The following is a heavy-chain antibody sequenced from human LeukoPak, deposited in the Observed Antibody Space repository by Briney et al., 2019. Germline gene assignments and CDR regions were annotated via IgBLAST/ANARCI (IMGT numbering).Heavy chain of an antibody. CDR3: AEDLTAMIVYTFDY. Sequence: GGSLRLSCAASGFTFSSYAMSWVRQAPGKGLEWVSAISGSGGSTYYADFVKGRFTTPRDYFKNTLYLQMNSLRAEDTAIYYCAEDLTAMIVYTFDYWGQGTLVTVSS. D-gene: IGHD3-22*01. CDR2: ISGSGGST. V-gene: IGHV3-23*01. J-gene: IGHJ4*02. CDR1: GFTFSSYA.